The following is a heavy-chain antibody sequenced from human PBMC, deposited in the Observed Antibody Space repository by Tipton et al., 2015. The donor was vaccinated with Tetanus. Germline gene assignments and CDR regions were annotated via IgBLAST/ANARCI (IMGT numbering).Heavy chain of an antibody. CDR3: SRRSLTNYGLDV. D-gene: IGHD1-1*01. V-gene: IGHV3-74*01. CDR2: INPDGRGT. CDR1: GFTSESHY. J-gene: IGHJ6*02. Sequence: SLRLSCAASGFTSESHYMHWVRQTPGKGLVWISRINPDGRGTNYADSVKGRFTISRDHAKNTVYLQMNSLRAEDTAVYFCSRRSLTNYGLDVWGQGTPVTVPS.